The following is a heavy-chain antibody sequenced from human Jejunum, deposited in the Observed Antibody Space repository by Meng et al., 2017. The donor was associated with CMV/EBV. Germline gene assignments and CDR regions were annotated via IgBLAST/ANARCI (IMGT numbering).Heavy chain of an antibody. CDR3: AHTLYPTSYSVDA. J-gene: IGHJ5*02. CDR2: IYWDNDA. V-gene: IGHV2-5*02. CDR1: GFSLTTYGMG. Sequence: QITLKESGPTLVEPTQTLTLTCTFSGFSLTTYGMGVGWIRQPPGEALEWLSAIYWDNDARYSPSLRSRLSITKDTSKNQVVLTMTNLGPVDTATYYCAHTLYPTSYSVDAWGQGALITVSS. D-gene: IGHD2-8*01.